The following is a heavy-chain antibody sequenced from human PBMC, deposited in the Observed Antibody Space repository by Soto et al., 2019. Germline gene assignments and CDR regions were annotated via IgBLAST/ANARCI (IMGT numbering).Heavy chain of an antibody. V-gene: IGHV1-8*01. CDR3: ARGYVGGSTPVDNWFDP. CDR2: RNPNSGNT. D-gene: IGHD1-26*01. Sequence: QVQLVQSGAEVKKPGASGKVSCQASGYTFTSYDINGVRQATGQGLEWMGWRNPNSGNTGYAQKFQGRVTMIRNTSISTAYMELSSLGSEDTAVYYCARGYVGGSTPVDNWFDPWGQGTLGTVSS. CDR1: GYTFTSYD. J-gene: IGHJ5*02.